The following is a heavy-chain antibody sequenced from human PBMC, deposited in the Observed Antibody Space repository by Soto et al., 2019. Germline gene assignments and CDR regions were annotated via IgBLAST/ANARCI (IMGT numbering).Heavy chain of an antibody. V-gene: IGHV4-31*02. Sequence: LCGGSINSDGYYWSWIRQHPGKGLEWIGYIHYSGNTYYNPSLKSRITISIDTSKNQFSLQLSSVTVADTAVYFCARDSLDSSGNFMRHPDAFDVWGQGTGVAVSS. D-gene: IGHD3-22*01. CDR1: GGSINSDGYY. J-gene: IGHJ3*01. CDR2: IHYSGNT. CDR3: ARDSLDSSGNFMRHPDAFDV.